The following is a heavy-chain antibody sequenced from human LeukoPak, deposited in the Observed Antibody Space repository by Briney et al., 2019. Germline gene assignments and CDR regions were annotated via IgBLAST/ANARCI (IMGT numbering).Heavy chain of an antibody. Sequence: GGSLRHSCAASGFTFDDYAMHWVRQAPGKGLEWVSLISGDGGSTYYADSVKGRFTISRDNSKNSLYLQMNSLRTEDTALYYCAKDHQWELPNYFDYWGQGTLVTVSS. V-gene: IGHV3-43*02. CDR2: ISGDGGST. D-gene: IGHD1-26*01. CDR3: AKDHQWELPNYFDY. CDR1: GFTFDDYA. J-gene: IGHJ4*02.